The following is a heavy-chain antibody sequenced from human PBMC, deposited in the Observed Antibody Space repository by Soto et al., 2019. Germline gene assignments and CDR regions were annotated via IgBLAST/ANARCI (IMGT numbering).Heavy chain of an antibody. CDR1: GYTLTELS. Sequence: ASVKVSCKVSGYTLTELSMRWVRQAPGKGLEWMGGFDPEDGETIYAQKFQGRVTMTEDTSTDTAYMELSSLRSEDTAVYYCATPFYCSGGSCYSGAFDIWGQGTMVTVSS. J-gene: IGHJ3*02. CDR2: FDPEDGET. V-gene: IGHV1-24*01. D-gene: IGHD2-15*01. CDR3: ATPFYCSGGSCYSGAFDI.